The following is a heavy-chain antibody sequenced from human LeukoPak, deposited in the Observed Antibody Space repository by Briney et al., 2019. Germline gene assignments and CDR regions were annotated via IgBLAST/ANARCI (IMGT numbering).Heavy chain of an antibody. CDR2: IYYSGST. Sequence: PSETLSLTCTVSDYSISNGYYWGWIRQPPGKGLEWIGSIYYSGSTYYNPSLKTRVTISKDTSKNQFSLKLSSVTAADTAVYYCARVLVPTRKFDYWGQGTLVTVSS. J-gene: IGHJ4*02. CDR3: ARVLVPTRKFDY. V-gene: IGHV4-38-2*02. D-gene: IGHD3-16*02. CDR1: DYSISNGYY.